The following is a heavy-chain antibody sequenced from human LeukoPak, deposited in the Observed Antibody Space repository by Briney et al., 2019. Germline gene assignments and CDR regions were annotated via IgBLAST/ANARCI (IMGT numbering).Heavy chain of an antibody. Sequence: SETLSLTCTASSGSISSTSYYWRWIRQPPGKGLEWIGYIYDRVRTHYDLSLKSRVTISVASSKNQFSLSLSSVTAADTAVYYCARLESGVLGDPYYYDSSGYYYRAYFDNWGQGSLVTVPS. CDR2: IYDRVRT. V-gene: IGHV4-61*05. CDR3: ARLESGVLGDPYYYDSSGYYYRAYFDN. CDR1: SGSISSTSYY. J-gene: IGHJ4*02. D-gene: IGHD3-22*01.